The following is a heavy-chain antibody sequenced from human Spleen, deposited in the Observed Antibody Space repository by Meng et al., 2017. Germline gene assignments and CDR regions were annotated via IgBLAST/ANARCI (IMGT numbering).Heavy chain of an antibody. CDR3: ARDYYGDYSRVDY. CDR1: GFTFSSYA. CDR2: ISGSGGST. V-gene: IGHV3-23*01. D-gene: IGHD4-17*01. J-gene: IGHJ4*02. Sequence: GESLKISCAASGFTFSSYAMSWVRQAPGKGLEWVSAISGSGGSTYYADSVKGRFTISRDNSKNTLYLQMNSLRAEDTAVYYCARDYYGDYSRVDYWGQGTLVTVSS.